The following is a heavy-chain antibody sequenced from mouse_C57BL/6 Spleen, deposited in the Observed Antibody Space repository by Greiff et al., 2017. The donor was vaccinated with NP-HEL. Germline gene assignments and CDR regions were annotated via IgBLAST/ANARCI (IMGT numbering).Heavy chain of an antibody. CDR2: IYPGDGDT. J-gene: IGHJ3*01. Sequence: LVESGAELVKPGASVKISCKASGYAFSSYWMNWVKQRPGKGLEWIGQIYPGDGDTNYNGKFKGKATLTADKSSSTAYMQLSSLPSEDSAVYFCARRGVAWFAYWGQGTLVTVSA. CDR1: GYAFSSYW. CDR3: ARRGVAWFAY. V-gene: IGHV1-80*01.